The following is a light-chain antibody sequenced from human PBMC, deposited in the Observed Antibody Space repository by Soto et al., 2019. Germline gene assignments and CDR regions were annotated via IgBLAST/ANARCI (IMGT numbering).Light chain of an antibody. CDR3: QHYANLPYT. V-gene: IGKV1-33*01. CDR1: QDITNF. CDR2: GAS. Sequence: DIQLTQSPSSLSASVGGRVTITCQPSQDITNFLNWYQQKPGKAPRLLIAGASKLETGVPSRFSGSRSGTDYTFTIGSLQPEDIATYYCQHYANLPYTFGQGTKLEIK. J-gene: IGKJ2*01.